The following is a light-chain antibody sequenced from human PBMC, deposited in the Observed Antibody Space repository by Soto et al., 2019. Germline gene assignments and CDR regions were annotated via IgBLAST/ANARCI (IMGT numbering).Light chain of an antibody. CDR1: QGINSS. V-gene: IGKV1-27*01. Sequence: DIQMTQSPSSLSASVGDRVTITCRASQGINSSLAWYQQKPGKVPKLLIYAASTLQSGVPSRFSGSGSGTDYTLTISSLQPEDVATYYCQKYNGPPYTFGQGTKLEIK. CDR2: AAS. CDR3: QKYNGPPYT. J-gene: IGKJ2*01.